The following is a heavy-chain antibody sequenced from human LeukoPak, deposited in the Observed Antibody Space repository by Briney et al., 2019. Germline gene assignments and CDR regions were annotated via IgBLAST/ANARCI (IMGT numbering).Heavy chain of an antibody. V-gene: IGHV3-21*01. CDR3: AREPSVDTVTFDY. CDR2: ISSSSSYI. J-gene: IGHJ4*02. Sequence: GGSLRLSCAASGFTFSSYSMNWVRQAPGKGLEWVSSISSSSSYIYYADSVKGRFTISRDNAKNSLHLQMNSLRAEDTAVYYCAREPSVDTVTFDYWGQGTLVTVSS. CDR1: GFTFSSYS. D-gene: IGHD4-17*01.